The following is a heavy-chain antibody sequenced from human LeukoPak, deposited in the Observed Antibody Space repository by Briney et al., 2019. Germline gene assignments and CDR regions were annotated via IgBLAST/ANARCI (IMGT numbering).Heavy chain of an antibody. CDR2: ISAYNGNT. D-gene: IGHD2-2*02. J-gene: IGHJ4*02. CDR1: GYTFTSYG. V-gene: IGHV1-18*01. Sequence: ASVKVSCKASGYTFTSYGISWVRQAPGQGLEWMGWISAYNGNTNYAQKLQGRVTMTTDTSTSTAYMELSSLRSEDTAVYYCAIGGYCSSTSCYILFWGQGTLVTVSS. CDR3: AIGGYCSSTSCYILF.